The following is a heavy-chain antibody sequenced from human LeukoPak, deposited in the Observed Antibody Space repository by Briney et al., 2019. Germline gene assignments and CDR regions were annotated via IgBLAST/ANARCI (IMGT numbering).Heavy chain of an antibody. CDR2: FIPLFGTP. D-gene: IGHD4-17*01. J-gene: IGHJ4*02. Sequence: GASVKVSCKVSGGTFNSHVISWVRQAPGQGLEWMGGFIPLFGTPNYAQTFQGRVTITADESTSTAYMEVSSLRSEDTAVYYCARGIRNVLYGDYAIYWGQGTLVTVSS. V-gene: IGHV1-69*13. CDR1: GGTFNSHV. CDR3: ARGIRNVLYGDYAIY.